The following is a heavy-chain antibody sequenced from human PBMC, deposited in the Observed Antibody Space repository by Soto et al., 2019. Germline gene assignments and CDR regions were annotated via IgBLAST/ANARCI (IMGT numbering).Heavy chain of an antibody. J-gene: IGHJ5*02. D-gene: IGHD3-3*01. Sequence: EVQLVESGGGLVQPGGSLRLSCAASGFIFSSYWMNWVRQAPGKGLEWVANIKQDGSEKYYVGSVKGRFTISRDNAKNSLYLEMNNLRAEDTAVYYFAKPVRSTSPWSWFDPWGQGTLVTVSS. CDR1: GFIFSSYW. V-gene: IGHV3-7*01. CDR2: IKQDGSEK. CDR3: AKPVRSTSPWSWFDP.